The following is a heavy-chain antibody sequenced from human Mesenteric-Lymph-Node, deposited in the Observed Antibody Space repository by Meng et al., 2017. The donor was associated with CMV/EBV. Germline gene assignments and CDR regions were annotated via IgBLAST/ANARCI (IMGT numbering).Heavy chain of an antibody. J-gene: IGHJ4*02. CDR1: GFTFSSYS. D-gene: IGHD3-3*01. V-gene: IGHV3-21*01. CDR2: ISSSSTHI. CDR3: ARGPGYDFWSGYYAQH. Sequence: GESLKISCAASGFTFSSYSMNWVRQAPGKGLEWVSSISSSSTHIYYADSVKGRFTISRDNAKNSLYLQMNSLTAEDTAVYYCARGPGYDFWSGYYAQHWGQGTLVTVSS.